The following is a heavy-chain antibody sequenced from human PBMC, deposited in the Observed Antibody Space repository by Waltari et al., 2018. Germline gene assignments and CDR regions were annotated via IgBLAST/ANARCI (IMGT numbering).Heavy chain of an antibody. V-gene: IGHV4-59*11. J-gene: IGHJ5*01. D-gene: IGHD6-13*01. CDR3: AKGYSSSWSGAGWFDS. CDR1: GGSISSHY. CDR2: IDYSGSP. Sequence: QVQLQESGPGLVKPSETLSLTCTVPGGSISSHYWSWIRQTPGKGLGWIGSIDYSGSPHYNPAVQSRATRSVDTSKIQVSLKWNSVTAADTAVYYCAKGYSSSWSGAGWFDSWGQGTLVIVSS.